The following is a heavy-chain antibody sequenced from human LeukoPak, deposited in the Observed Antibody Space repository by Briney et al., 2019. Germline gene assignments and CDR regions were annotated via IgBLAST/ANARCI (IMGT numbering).Heavy chain of an antibody. CDR1: GFTLSSFW. J-gene: IGHJ4*02. CDR3: AKGGWGSSVHFDT. Sequence: PGGSLRLSCATSGFTLSSFWMHWVRQPPGKGLVWVSRINSDATNTNYADSVKGRFTISRDNTKNTVYLQMNSLGAEDTAVYYCAKGGWGSSVHFDTWGQGALVTVS. V-gene: IGHV3-74*01. CDR2: INSDATNT. D-gene: IGHD3-10*01.